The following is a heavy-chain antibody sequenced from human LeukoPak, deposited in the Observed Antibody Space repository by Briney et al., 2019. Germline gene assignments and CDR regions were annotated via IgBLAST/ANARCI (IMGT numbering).Heavy chain of an antibody. CDR1: GYTFTSYD. CDR3: ARGRRWSSSWYGEDY. Sequence: PGASVKVSCKASGYTFTSYDINWVRQATGQGREWMGWMNPNSGNTGYAQKFQGRVTMTRNTSISTAYMELSSLRSEDTAVYYCARGRRWSSSWYGEDYWGQGTLVTVSS. D-gene: IGHD6-13*01. J-gene: IGHJ4*02. CDR2: MNPNSGNT. V-gene: IGHV1-8*01.